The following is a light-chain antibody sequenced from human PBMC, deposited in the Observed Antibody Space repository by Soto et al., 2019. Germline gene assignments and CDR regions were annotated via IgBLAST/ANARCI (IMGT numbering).Light chain of an antibody. V-gene: IGKV3-15*01. CDR2: AAS. CDR3: QQYNTWPPWT. Sequence: EIVMTQSPATLSVSPGEGATLFCRASQSVDIHLAWYQQKPGQAPRLLIYAASTRATGIPHRFSGGGSGTEFPLTISSLQSEDFAVYYCQQYNTWPPWTFGQGTKVEIK. J-gene: IGKJ1*01. CDR1: QSVDIH.